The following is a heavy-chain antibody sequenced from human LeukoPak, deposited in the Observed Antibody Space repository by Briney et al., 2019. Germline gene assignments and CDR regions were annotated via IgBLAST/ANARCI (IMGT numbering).Heavy chain of an antibody. Sequence: ASVKVSCKASGYTFTSYGIIWVRQAPGQGLEWMGWISAYNGNTNYAQKLQGRVTMTTDTSTSTAYMELRSLRSDDTAVYYCSRSQFLQSVIAAAGTSWFDPWGQGTLVTVSS. V-gene: IGHV1-18*01. J-gene: IGHJ5*02. D-gene: IGHD6-13*01. CDR3: SRSQFLQSVIAAAGTSWFDP. CDR1: GYTFTSYG. CDR2: ISAYNGNT.